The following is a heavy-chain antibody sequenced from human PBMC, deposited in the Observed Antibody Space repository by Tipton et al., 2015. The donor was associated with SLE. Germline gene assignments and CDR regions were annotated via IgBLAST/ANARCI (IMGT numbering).Heavy chain of an antibody. CDR1: GGSISRIGYY. CDR2: IYNDGAS. D-gene: IGHD3-10*01. J-gene: IGHJ6*02. V-gene: IGHV4-31*03. Sequence: TLSLTCTVSGGSISRIGYYWSWIRQHPGKGLEWIGYIYNDGASYYNPSLKSRVTISIDTSNNQFSLRLTSVTAADTAVYYCARQRLRLLSPLDAWGQGTTVTVS. CDR3: ARQRLRLLSPLDA.